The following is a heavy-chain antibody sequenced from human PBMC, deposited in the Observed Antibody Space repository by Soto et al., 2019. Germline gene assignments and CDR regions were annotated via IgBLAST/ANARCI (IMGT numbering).Heavy chain of an antibody. CDR1: GGSISTNNW. J-gene: IGHJ4*02. CDR3: ARAKLCNTLSCPHSFDT. D-gene: IGHD2-2*01. V-gene: IGHV4-4*02. CDR2: VYLSGST. Sequence: QVQLQESGPGLVNASGTLSLTCGVSGGSISTNNWWSWVRQPPGQGLEWIAEVYLSGSTNYNQSLKSRLTISVDKSKNPCSLRLTSVTAADSAVYYCARAKLCNTLSCPHSFDTWGQGTLVTVSS.